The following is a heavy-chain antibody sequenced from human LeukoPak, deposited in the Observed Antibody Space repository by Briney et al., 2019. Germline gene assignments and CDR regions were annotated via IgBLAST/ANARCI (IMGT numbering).Heavy chain of an antibody. V-gene: IGHV3-23*01. CDR3: AKSDCASDGCKLLNY. Sequence: RGSLRLSCAVSGFMFSQHTMSWVRQAPGKRLEWVSSISGSGDATRYADSVMGRFTISRDNAKNTLSLQMNSLRAEDTAVYYCAKSDCASDGCKLLNYWGQGTLVTASS. CDR1: GFMFSQHT. D-gene: IGHD3-10*01. CDR2: ISGSGDAT. J-gene: IGHJ4*02.